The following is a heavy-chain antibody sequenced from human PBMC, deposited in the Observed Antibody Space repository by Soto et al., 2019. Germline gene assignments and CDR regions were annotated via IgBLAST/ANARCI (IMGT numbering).Heavy chain of an antibody. J-gene: IGHJ5*02. D-gene: IGHD6-6*01. CDR3: ARETSDPLYSSSSKWFAP. Sequence: QVQLVQSGAEVKKPGASVKVSCKASGYTFTSYYMHWVRQAPGQGLEWMGIINPSGGSTSYAQKFQGRVTMTRDTSTSTVYMELSSLRSEDTAVYYGARETSDPLYSSSSKWFAPWGQGTLVTVSS. CDR1: GYTFTSYY. CDR2: INPSGGST. V-gene: IGHV1-46*01.